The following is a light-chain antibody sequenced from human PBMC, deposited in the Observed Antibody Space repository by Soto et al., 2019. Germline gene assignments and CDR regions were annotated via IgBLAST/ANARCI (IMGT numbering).Light chain of an antibody. J-gene: IGKJ1*01. Sequence: EIVRTQSPATVSASPGGRATLSCTASQSVGSDLAWYQQKPGQAPRLLIYGASTRATGIPARFSGSGSGTEFTLTISSLQSEDFAVYYCQQHNNWPPWTFGQGTKVDIK. CDR3: QQHNNWPPWT. CDR2: GAS. V-gene: IGKV3-15*01. CDR1: QSVGSD.